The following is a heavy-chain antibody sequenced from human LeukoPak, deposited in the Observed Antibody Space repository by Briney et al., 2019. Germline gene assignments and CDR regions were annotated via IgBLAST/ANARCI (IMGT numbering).Heavy chain of an antibody. CDR2: INPNSGGT. D-gene: IGHD3-22*01. V-gene: IGHV1-2*02. J-gene: IGHJ4*02. CDR3: ARDYYDSSGLGLPDY. CDR1: GYTFTGYY. Sequence: ASLKVSCKASGYTFTGYYMHWGRQAPGQGLEWMGWINPNSGGTNYAQKFQGRVTMTRDTSISTAYMELSRLRSDDTAVYYYARDYYDSSGLGLPDYWGQGTLVTVSS.